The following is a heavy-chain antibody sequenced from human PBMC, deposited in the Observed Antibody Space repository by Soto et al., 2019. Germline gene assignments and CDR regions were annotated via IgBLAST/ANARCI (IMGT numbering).Heavy chain of an antibody. D-gene: IGHD5-12*01. V-gene: IGHV1-2*02. CDR2: INPNSGGT. CDR1: GYTFTGYY. J-gene: IGHJ5*02. CDR3: ARQSGYVVYWFDP. Sequence: ASVKVSCKASGYTFTGYYMHWVRQAPGQGLEWMGWINPNSGGTNYAQKSQGRVTMTRDTSISTAYMELSRLRSDDTAVYYCARQSGYVVYWFDPWGQGTLVTVSS.